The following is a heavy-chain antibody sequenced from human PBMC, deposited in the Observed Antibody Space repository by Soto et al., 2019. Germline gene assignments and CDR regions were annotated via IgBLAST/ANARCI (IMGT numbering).Heavy chain of an antibody. CDR3: ARDDVGSAWPY. Sequence: QVQLVQSAADVKKPGASVKVSCKTSGYSFIANAVHWVRRAPGQGLEWMGWINADNGNTKYSRKMQGRLTISRDTSASTVYMELTGLTSEDTAVYFCARDDVGSAWPYWGQGTLITVSS. CDR2: INADNGNT. V-gene: IGHV1-3*01. CDR1: GYSFIANA. J-gene: IGHJ4*02. D-gene: IGHD6-19*01.